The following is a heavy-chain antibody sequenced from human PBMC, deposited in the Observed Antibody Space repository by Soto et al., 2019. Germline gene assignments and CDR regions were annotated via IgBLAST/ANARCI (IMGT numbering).Heavy chain of an antibody. CDR2: MNPGSGDT. CDR3: ARMESFCSLNWFDP. V-gene: IGHV1-8*02. J-gene: IGHJ5*02. CDR1: GYTFTNND. Sequence: QVQLVQSGAEVKKPGASVKVSCKASGYTFTNNDVSWVRQATGQGLEWMGWMNPGSGDTGYAQKFQGRVTMTRDISIATAYMELNSLTSEDTAIYYCARMESFCSLNWFDPGGQGTLVTFSS. D-gene: IGHD3-10*02.